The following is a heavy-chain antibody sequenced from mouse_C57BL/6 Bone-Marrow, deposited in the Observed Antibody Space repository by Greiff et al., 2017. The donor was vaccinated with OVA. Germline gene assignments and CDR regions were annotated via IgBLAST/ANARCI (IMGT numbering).Heavy chain of an antibody. V-gene: IGHV5-17*01. CDR2: ISSGSSTI. J-gene: IGHJ3*01. CDR3: ARSIYYDYDWFAY. D-gene: IGHD2-4*01. Sequence: EVQRVESGGGLVKPGGSLKLSFAASGFTFSDYGMHWVRQAPEKGLEWVAYISSGSSTIYYADTVKGRFTISRDNAKNTLFLQMTSLRSEDTAMYYCARSIYYDYDWFAYWGQGTLVTVSA. CDR1: GFTFSDYG.